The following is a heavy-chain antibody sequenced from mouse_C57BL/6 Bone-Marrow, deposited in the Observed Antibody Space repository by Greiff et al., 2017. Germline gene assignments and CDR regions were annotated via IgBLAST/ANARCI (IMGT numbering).Heavy chain of an antibody. V-gene: IGHV1-78*01. CDR3: ARRGYYYGSEAMDY. D-gene: IGHD1-1*01. J-gene: IGHJ4*01. CDR2: IYPRDGST. CDR1: GYTFTDHT. Sequence: VQLQQSGPELVKPGASVKISCKASGYTFTDHTIHWMKQRPEQGLEWIGYIYPRDGSTKYNEKFKGKATLTADKSSSTAYMQLNSLTSEDSAVYFCARRGYYYGSEAMDYWGQGTSVTVSS.